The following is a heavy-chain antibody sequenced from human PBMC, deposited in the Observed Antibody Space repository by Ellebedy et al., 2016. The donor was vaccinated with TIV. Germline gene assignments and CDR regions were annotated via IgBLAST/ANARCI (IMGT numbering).Heavy chain of an antibody. V-gene: IGHV3-23*01. CDR2: ISGSGAAT. CDR1: GFTFDNYA. D-gene: IGHD3-22*01. J-gene: IGHJ4*02. CDR3: AKDPALVYDTSYYYLDF. Sequence: GESLKISCAASGFTFDNYAMSWVRQAPGKGLEWVSSISGSGAATYYADSVKGRFAISRDNSKNTLFLQMESLRAEDTAVYYCAKDPALVYDTSYYYLDFWGQGTLVSVS.